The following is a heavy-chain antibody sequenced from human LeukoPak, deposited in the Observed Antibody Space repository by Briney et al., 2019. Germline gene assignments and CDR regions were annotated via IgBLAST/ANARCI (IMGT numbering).Heavy chain of an antibody. Sequence: PGGSLRLSCAASGFTFSSYAMHWVRQAPGKGLEWVAVISYDGSNKYYVDSVKGRFTISRDNSKNTLYLQMNSLRAEDTAVYYCARDGRYSYGSGYFDYWGQGTLVTVSS. CDR2: ISYDGSNK. CDR3: ARDGRYSYGSGYFDY. CDR1: GFTFSSYA. D-gene: IGHD5-18*01. V-gene: IGHV3-30-3*01. J-gene: IGHJ4*02.